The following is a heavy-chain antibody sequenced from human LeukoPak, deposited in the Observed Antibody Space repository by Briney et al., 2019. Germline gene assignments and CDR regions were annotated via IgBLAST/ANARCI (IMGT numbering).Heavy chain of an antibody. CDR1: GFTFSSYA. Sequence: GGSLRLSCAASGFTFSSYAMHWVRQAPGKGLEYVSAISSNGGSTYYANSVKGRFTISRDNSKNTLYLQMGSLRAEDMAVYYCARAARITGTVLLFDYWGQGTLVTVSS. D-gene: IGHD1-20*01. CDR3: ARAARITGTVLLFDY. CDR2: ISSNGGST. J-gene: IGHJ4*02. V-gene: IGHV3-64*01.